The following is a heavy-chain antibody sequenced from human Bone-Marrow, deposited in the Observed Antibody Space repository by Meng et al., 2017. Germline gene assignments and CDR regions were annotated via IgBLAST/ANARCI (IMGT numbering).Heavy chain of an antibody. D-gene: IGHD2-15*01. CDR2: IWYDGSNK. J-gene: IGHJ6*02. Sequence: GGSLRLSCAASGFTFSSYGMHWVRQGPGKGLEWVAVIWYDGSNKYYADSVKGRFTISRDNSKNTLYLQMNSLRAEDTAVYYCARDLNVVVVAATDYYYYGMDVWGQGTTVTVSS. CDR1: GFTFSSYG. CDR3: ARDLNVVVVAATDYYYYGMDV. V-gene: IGHV3-33*01.